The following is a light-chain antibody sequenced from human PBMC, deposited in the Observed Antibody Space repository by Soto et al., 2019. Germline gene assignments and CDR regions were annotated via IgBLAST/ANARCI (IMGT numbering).Light chain of an antibody. V-gene: IGKV3-20*01. CDR3: QQYGSSRWT. CDR2: AAS. CDR1: QSVSSSY. Sequence: EVVLTQSPGTLSLSPGERTTLSCRASQSVSSSYLAWYQQKPGQAPRLLIYAASSRANGIPDRFSGSGSGTNFTLTISRLEPEDFAVYYCQQYGSSRWTFGEGPKVDI. J-gene: IGKJ1*01.